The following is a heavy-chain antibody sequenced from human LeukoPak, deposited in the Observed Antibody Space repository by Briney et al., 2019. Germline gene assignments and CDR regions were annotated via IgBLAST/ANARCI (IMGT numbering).Heavy chain of an antibody. J-gene: IGHJ4*02. CDR3: ARDATQYQLLWAD. Sequence: GGSLRLSCAASGFTFSSYSMNWVRQAPGKGLEGVSYISSSSSTIYYADSVKGRFTISRDNAKNSLYLQMNSLRAEDMAVYYCARDATQYQLLWADWGQGTLVTVSS. CDR2: ISSSSSTI. V-gene: IGHV3-48*04. CDR1: GFTFSSYS. D-gene: IGHD2-2*01.